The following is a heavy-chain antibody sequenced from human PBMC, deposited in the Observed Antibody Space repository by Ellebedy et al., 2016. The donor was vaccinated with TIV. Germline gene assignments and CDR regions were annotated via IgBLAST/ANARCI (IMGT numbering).Heavy chain of an antibody. CDR1: GGSISRGRFY. Sequence: LRLSXSVSGGSISRGRFYWNWIRQPAGKGLEWIGRIFTSGSFNYNPSLMSRVTMSVVTSKNQISLRLNSVTTADTAVYYCARVHCSITTCDYYYMDVWGKGTTVTVSS. J-gene: IGHJ6*03. CDR3: ARVHCSITTCDYYYMDV. CDR2: IFTSGSF. D-gene: IGHD1-1*01. V-gene: IGHV4-61*02.